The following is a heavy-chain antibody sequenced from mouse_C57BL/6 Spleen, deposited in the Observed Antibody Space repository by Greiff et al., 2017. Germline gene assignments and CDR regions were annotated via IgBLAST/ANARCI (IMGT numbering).Heavy chain of an antibody. CDR2: IDPSDSYT. Sequence: QVQLQQPGAELVRPGTSVKLSCKASGYTFTSYWMHWVKQRPGQGLEWIGVIDPSDSYTNYNQKFKGKATLTVDTSSSTAYMQLSSLTSEDSAVYYCARWLLYFDVWGTGTTVTVSS. V-gene: IGHV1-59*01. CDR1: GYTFTSYW. CDR3: ARWLLYFDV. J-gene: IGHJ1*03. D-gene: IGHD2-3*01.